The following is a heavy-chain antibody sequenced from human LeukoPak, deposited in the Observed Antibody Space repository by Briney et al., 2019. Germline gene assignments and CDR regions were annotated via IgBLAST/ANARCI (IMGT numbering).Heavy chain of an antibody. CDR3: ARDSDAGFDY. J-gene: IGHJ4*02. Sequence: GGSLRLSCIGSGFTFSRFWMHWVRQAPGKGLEWVSRASSDGSSTVYADSVKGRFTISRDNAKMTLYLQMNSLRVEDTARYYCARDSDAGFDYWGRGTLVTVSS. CDR2: ASSDGSST. V-gene: IGHV3-74*01. CDR1: GFTFSRFW.